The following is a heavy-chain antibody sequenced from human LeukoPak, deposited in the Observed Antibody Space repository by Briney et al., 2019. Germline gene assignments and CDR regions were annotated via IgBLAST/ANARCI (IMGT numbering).Heavy chain of an antibody. D-gene: IGHD3-10*01. Sequence: GGSLRLSCAASGFTFSDYYMSWIRQAPGKGLEWVSYISSSGSTIYYADSVKGRFTISRDNAKNSLYLQMNSLRAEDTAVYYCAREGSVTLTYYYGSGSRYYYYYMDVWGKGTTVTVSS. V-gene: IGHV3-11*04. J-gene: IGHJ6*03. CDR1: GFTFSDYY. CDR3: AREGSVTLTYYYGSGSRYYYYYMDV. CDR2: ISSSGSTI.